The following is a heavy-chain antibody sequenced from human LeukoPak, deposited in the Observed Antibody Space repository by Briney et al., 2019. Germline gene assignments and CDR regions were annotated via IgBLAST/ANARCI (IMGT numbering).Heavy chain of an antibody. CDR1: GFTFSSYS. Sequence: GGSLRLSCAASGFTFSSYSMNWVRQAPGKGLEWVANIKEDGSEKDYVDSVKGRFTISRDNAKNSLYLQMDSLRAEDTAVYYCARDRTGGEEYWGQGTLVTVSS. D-gene: IGHD3-16*01. CDR2: IKEDGSEK. J-gene: IGHJ4*02. V-gene: IGHV3-7*01. CDR3: ARDRTGGEEY.